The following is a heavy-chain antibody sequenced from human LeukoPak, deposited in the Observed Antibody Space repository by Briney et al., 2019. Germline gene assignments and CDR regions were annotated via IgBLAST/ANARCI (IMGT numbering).Heavy chain of an antibody. D-gene: IGHD2-21*02. J-gene: IGHJ6*03. CDR1: GFTFSSYG. Sequence: GGSLRLSCAASGFTFSSYGMHWVRQAPGKGLEWVAYIQKDGSNEQYADAVKGRFRISRDSSKNILYLQMNSLRAEDTAVYYCARGEVVTASLPDYFYYYMDVWGKGTTVTISS. CDR2: IQKDGSNE. V-gene: IGHV3-30*02. CDR3: ARGEVVTASLPDYFYYYMDV.